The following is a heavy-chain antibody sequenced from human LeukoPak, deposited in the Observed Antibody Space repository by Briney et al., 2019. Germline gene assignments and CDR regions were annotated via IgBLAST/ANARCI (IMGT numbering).Heavy chain of an antibody. CDR2: INPNSGGT. CDR3: ARDHYDYVWGSYRRAAD. Sequence: ASVKVSCESSGYTFTGYYMHWVRQAPGQGLEWMGWINPNSGGTNYAQKFQGRVTMTRDTSISTAYMELSRLRSDDTAVYYCARDHYDYVWGSYRRAADWGQGTLVTVSS. CDR1: GYTFTGYY. D-gene: IGHD3-16*02. V-gene: IGHV1-2*02. J-gene: IGHJ4*02.